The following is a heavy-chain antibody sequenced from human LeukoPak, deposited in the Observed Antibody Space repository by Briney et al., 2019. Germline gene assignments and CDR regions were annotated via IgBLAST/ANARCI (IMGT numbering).Heavy chain of an antibody. D-gene: IGHD3-10*01. J-gene: IGHJ4*02. Sequence: VASVKVSCKASGYTFTGYYMHWVRQAPGQGLEWMGWINPNSGDTNYAQKFQGRVTMTRDTSISTAYMDLSRLTSDDTAVYYCVRDRSQGRDFDYWGQGTLVTVSS. CDR1: GYTFTGYY. CDR2: INPNSGDT. CDR3: VRDRSQGRDFDY. V-gene: IGHV1-2*02.